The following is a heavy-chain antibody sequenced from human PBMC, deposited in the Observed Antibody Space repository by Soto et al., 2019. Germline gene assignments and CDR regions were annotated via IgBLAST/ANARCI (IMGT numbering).Heavy chain of an antibody. J-gene: IGHJ5*02. CDR3: ATRHHLEWLLRPRGFDP. Sequence: SVKVSCKASGGTFSSYAISWVRQAPGQGLEWMGGIIPIFGTANYAQKFQGRVTITADESTSTAYMELSSLRSEDTAVYYCATRHHLEWLLRPRGFDPWGQGTLVTGSS. CDR1: GGTFSSYA. V-gene: IGHV1-69*13. CDR2: IIPIFGTA. D-gene: IGHD3-3*01.